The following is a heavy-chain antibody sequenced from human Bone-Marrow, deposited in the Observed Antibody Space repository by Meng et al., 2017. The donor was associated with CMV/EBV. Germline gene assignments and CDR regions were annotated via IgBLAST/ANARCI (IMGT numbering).Heavy chain of an antibody. D-gene: IGHD3-10*01. CDR2: IRYDGSNK. V-gene: IGHV3-30*02. Sequence: GESLKISCAASGFTFSSYGMHWVRQAPGKGLEWVAFIRYDGSNKYYADSVKGRFTISRDNSKNTLYLQMNSLRAEDTAVYYCARGYRGYGPGWGQGTLVTVSS. CDR1: GFTFSSYG. J-gene: IGHJ4*02. CDR3: ARGYRGYGPG.